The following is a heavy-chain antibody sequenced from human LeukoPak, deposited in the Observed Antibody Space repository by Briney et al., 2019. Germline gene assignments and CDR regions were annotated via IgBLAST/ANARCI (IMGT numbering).Heavy chain of an antibody. J-gene: IGHJ4*02. D-gene: IGHD3-10*01. Sequence: GGSLRLSCAASGFTFSSYCMNWVRQAPGKGLEWVSSISSSSSYIYYADSVKDRFTISRDNAKNSLYLQMNSLRAEDTAVYYCARSPPVRGVIPFDYWGQGTLVTVSS. CDR1: GFTFSSYC. CDR3: ARSPPVRGVIPFDY. CDR2: ISSSSSYI. V-gene: IGHV3-21*01.